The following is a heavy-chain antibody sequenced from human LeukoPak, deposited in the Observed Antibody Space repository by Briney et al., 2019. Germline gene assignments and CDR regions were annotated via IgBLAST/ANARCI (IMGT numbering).Heavy chain of an antibody. CDR3: ARDSYDYGDYIDAFDI. CDR2: IYYSRST. V-gene: IGHV4-59*01. CDR1: GGSISSYY. Sequence: PSETLSLTCTVSGGSISSYYWSWIRQPPGKGLEWIGYIYYSRSTNYNPSLKSRVTISVDTSKNQFSLKLSSVTAADTAVYYCARDSYDYGDYIDAFDIWGQGTMVTVSS. J-gene: IGHJ3*02. D-gene: IGHD4-17*01.